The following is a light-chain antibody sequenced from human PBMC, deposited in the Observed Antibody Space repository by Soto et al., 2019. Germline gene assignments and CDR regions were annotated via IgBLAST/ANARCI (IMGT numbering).Light chain of an antibody. Sequence: EIVLTQSPGTLSLSSGERATLSCRASQSVRSNYLAWYQQKPGQAPRLLIYGASSRATGIPDRFGGRGSGTDFTLTISRLEPEDLAVYYCQQYASSPPTFGGGTKVEIK. V-gene: IGKV3-20*01. J-gene: IGKJ4*01. CDR2: GAS. CDR3: QQYASSPPT. CDR1: QSVRSNY.